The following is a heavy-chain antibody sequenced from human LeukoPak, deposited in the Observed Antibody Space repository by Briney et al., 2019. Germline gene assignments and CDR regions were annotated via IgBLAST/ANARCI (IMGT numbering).Heavy chain of an antibody. CDR1: GYTFTSYG. CDR2: ISAYNGNT. Sequence: GASVKVSCKASGYTFTSYGISWVRQAPGQGLEWMGWISAYNGNTNYAQKLQGRVTMTTDTSTSTAHMELRSLRSDDTAVYYCARDPAIGYFDYWGQGTLVTVSS. J-gene: IGHJ4*02. V-gene: IGHV1-18*01. CDR3: ARDPAIGYFDY.